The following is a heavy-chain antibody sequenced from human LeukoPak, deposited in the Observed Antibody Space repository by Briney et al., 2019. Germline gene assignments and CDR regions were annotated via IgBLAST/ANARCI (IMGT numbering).Heavy chain of an antibody. D-gene: IGHD3-22*01. CDR2: IYYSGST. CDR1: GGSISSGGYY. CDR3: ARDLPVDYYDSSGYSRFAFDI. V-gene: IGHV4-31*03. J-gene: IGHJ3*02. Sequence: SETLSLTCTVSGGSISSGGYYWSWIHQHPGKGLEWIGYIYYSGSTYYNPSLKSRVTISVDTSKNQFSLKLSSVTAADTAVYYCARDLPVDYYDSSGYSRFAFDIWGQGTMVTVSS.